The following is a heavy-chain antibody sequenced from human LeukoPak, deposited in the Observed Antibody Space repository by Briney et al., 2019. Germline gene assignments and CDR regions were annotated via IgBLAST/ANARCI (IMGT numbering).Heavy chain of an antibody. D-gene: IGHD6-13*01. V-gene: IGHV1-8*01. CDR2: MNPNSGNT. Sequence: ASVKVSCKASEYTFTSYDINWVRQATGQGLEWMGWMNPNSGNTGYAQKFQGRVTMTRNTSISTAYMELSSLRSEDTAVYYCARYSSSWYYFDYWGQGTLVTVSS. CDR3: ARYSSSWYYFDY. J-gene: IGHJ4*02. CDR1: EYTFTSYD.